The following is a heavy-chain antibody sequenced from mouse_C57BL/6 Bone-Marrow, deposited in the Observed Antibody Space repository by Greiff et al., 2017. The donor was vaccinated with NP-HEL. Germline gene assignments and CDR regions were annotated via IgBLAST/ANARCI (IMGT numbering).Heavy chain of an antibody. CDR2: IDPNSGGT. D-gene: IGHD3-2*02. CDR3: ARWDSSGSYYFDY. Sequence: QVQLQQPGAELVKPGASVKLSCKASGYTFTSYWMHWVKQRPGRDLEWIGRIDPNSGGTKYNEKFKSKATLTVDKPSSTAYMQLSSLTSEDSAVYYCARWDSSGSYYFDYWGQGTTLTVSS. CDR1: GYTFTSYW. J-gene: IGHJ2*01. V-gene: IGHV1-72*01.